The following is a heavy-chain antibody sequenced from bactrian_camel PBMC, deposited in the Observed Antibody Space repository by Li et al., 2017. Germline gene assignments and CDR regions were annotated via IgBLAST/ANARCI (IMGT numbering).Heavy chain of an antibody. V-gene: IGHV3S55*01. CDR1: GYTYASYC. Sequence: QVQLVESGGGSVQAGGSLRLSCVASGYTYASYCMGWFRQAPGKEREGVAGISSDGTTYYTDSTKGRFTISQDITKNTVYLEMNDLKPEDTATYYCAHDRMGDRYIVVVQTRAECEYNYWGQGTQVTVS. CDR2: ISSDGTT. CDR3: AHDRMGDRYIVVVQTRAECEYNY. D-gene: IGHD2*01. J-gene: IGHJ4*01.